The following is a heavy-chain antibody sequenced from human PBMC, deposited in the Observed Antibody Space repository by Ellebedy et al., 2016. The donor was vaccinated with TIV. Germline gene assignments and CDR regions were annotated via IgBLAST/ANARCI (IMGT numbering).Heavy chain of an antibody. D-gene: IGHD5-18*01. CDR2: IYYSGTT. V-gene: IGHV4-39*01. J-gene: IGHJ6*02. CDR3: ARAGYRSPLGV. CDR1: GGSISSSSYY. Sequence: SETLSLTCTVSGGSISSSSYYWGWIRQPPGKGLEWIGSIYYSGTTYYNPSLKSRVTISVDTSKDQFSLKLSSVTAADTAVFYCARAGYRSPLGVWGQGTTVTVSS.